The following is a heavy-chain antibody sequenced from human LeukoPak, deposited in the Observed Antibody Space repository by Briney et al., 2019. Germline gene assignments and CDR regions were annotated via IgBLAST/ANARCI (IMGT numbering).Heavy chain of an antibody. CDR3: ARYLTGWSSAFDI. D-gene: IGHD6-19*01. CDR1: GFTVSSNY. V-gene: IGHV3-66*01. CDR2: IYAGGGT. Sequence: GGSLRLSCAASGFTVSSNYMSWVRQAPGKGLEWVSVIYAGGGTYYADSVKGRFIISRDNSKNTLYHQMNSLRAEDTALYYCARYLTGWSSAFDIWGQGTMVTVSS. J-gene: IGHJ3*02.